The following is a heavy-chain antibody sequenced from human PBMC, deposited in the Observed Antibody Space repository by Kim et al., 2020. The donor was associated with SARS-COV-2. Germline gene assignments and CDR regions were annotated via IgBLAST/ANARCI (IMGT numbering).Heavy chain of an antibody. CDR3: ARRITMIRGVAVSGMDV. CDR2: ITASGGST. V-gene: IGHV3-23*01. D-gene: IGHD3-10*01. J-gene: IGHJ6*01. CDR1: GFTFRNYA. Sequence: GGSLRLSCAASGFTFRNYAMTWVRQAPGRGLEWVSSITASGGSTYSADSVKGRFTISRDNSKNTMYVQMSSLMADDTAVYYCARRITMIRGVAVSGMDV.